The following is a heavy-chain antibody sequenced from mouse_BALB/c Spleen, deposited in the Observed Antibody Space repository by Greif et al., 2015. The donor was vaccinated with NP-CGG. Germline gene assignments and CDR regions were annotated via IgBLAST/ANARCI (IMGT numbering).Heavy chain of an antibody. Sequence: QVQLQQSGAELVRPGASVKLSCKASGYSFTSYWMSWVKQRPGQGLEWIGMIHPSDSETRLNQKFKDKATLTVDKSSSTAYMQLSSPTSEDSAVYYCARGGYGNYLGRFAYWGQGTLVTVSA. V-gene: IGHV1-61*01. J-gene: IGHJ3*01. CDR3: ARGGYGNYLGRFAY. CDR2: IHPSDSET. D-gene: IGHD2-10*02. CDR1: GYSFTSYW.